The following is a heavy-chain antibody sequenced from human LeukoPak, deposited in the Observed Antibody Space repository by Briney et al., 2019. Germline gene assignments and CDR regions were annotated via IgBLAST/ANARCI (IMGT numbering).Heavy chain of an antibody. V-gene: IGHV4-59*08. Sequence: SETLSLTCTVSGGSISSYYWSWIRQPPGKGLEWIGYIYYSGSTNYNPSLESRVTISVDTSKNQFSLKLSSVTAADTAVYYCARLVSSFGWFDPWGQGTLVTVSS. J-gene: IGHJ5*02. CDR3: ARLVSSFGWFDP. CDR1: GGSISSYY. CDR2: IYYSGST. D-gene: IGHD3-3*02.